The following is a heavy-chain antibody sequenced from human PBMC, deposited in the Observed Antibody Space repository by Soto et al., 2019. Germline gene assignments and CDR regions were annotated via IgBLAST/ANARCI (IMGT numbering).Heavy chain of an antibody. CDR3: AKDQSYYYNSGHGDYGLDV. CDR2: ISSRAYGAKA. V-gene: IGHV3-49*05. J-gene: IGHJ6*02. D-gene: IGHD3-22*01. CDR1: GFTFGDYA. Sequence: EVQLVESGGGMVKPGRSLRLSCSTSGFTFGDYALAWFRQAPGKGLELVSVISSRAYGAKAEYAASVRGRFSISRDDSKKIAYLQMNSLKTEDTAVYYCAKDQSYYYNSGHGDYGLDVWGQGTTVTVSS.